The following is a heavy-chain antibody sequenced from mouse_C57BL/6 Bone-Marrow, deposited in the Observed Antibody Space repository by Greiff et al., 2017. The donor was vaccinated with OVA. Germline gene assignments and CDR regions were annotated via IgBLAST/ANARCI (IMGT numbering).Heavy chain of an antibody. Sequence: QVQLQQSGAELVKPGASVKLSCKASGYTFTEYTIHWVKQRSGQGLEWIGWFYPGSGSIKYNEKFKDKATLTADKSSSTVSMELSRLTSEDAAVCFCARHEENCSSSGFYAMDYWGQGTSVTVSS. J-gene: IGHJ4*01. V-gene: IGHV1-62-2*01. D-gene: IGHD1-1*01. CDR2: FYPGSGSI. CDR1: GYTFTEYT. CDR3: ARHEENCSSSGFYAMDY.